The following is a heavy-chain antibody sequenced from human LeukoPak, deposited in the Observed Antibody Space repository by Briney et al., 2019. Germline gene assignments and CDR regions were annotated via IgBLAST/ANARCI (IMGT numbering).Heavy chain of an antibody. CDR2: ISSNGDST. D-gene: IGHD1-26*01. V-gene: IGHV3-64*01. CDR3: AKSGTYYGANTSDI. CDR1: GFTFNIYS. Sequence: GGSLRLSCAASGFTFNIYSMHWVRQAPGKGLEYVSAISSNGDSTYYANSVKGRFTISRDNSKNTLYLQMGSLRAEDMAVSYCAKSGTYYGANTSDIWGQGTMVIVSS. J-gene: IGHJ3*02.